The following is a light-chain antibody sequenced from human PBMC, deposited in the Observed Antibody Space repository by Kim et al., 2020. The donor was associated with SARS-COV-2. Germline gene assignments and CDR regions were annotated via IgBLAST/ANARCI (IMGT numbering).Light chain of an antibody. V-gene: IGKV1-5*03. CDR3: QQYNRPSRT. CDR1: QHIASW. CDR2: KAS. J-gene: IGKJ1*01. Sequence: ASVGDRVTITCRASQHIASWLAWYQQKPGKAPKLLIYKASSLVSGVPSRFSGSGSGTQFTLTISSLQPDDFATYYCQQYNRPSRTFGQGTKVDIK.